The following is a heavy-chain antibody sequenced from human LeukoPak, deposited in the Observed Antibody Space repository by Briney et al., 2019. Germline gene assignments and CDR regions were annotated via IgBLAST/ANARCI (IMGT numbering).Heavy chain of an antibody. V-gene: IGHV4-59*01. Sequence: SETLSLTCTVSGGSISSYYWSWLRQPPGKGLEWIGYIYYSGSTNYNPSLKSRVTISVDTSKNQFSLKLSSVTAADTAVYYCARVNILTGSFFDYWGQGTQVTVSS. J-gene: IGHJ4*02. D-gene: IGHD3-9*01. CDR3: ARVNILTGSFFDY. CDR1: GGSISSYY. CDR2: IYYSGST.